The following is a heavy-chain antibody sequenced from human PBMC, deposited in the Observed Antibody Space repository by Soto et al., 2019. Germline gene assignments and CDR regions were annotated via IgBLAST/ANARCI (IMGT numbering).Heavy chain of an antibody. V-gene: IGHV4-39*01. D-gene: IGHD5-12*01. J-gene: IGHJ6*02. Sequence: SETLSLTCTVSGGSISSSRYYWGWIRQPPGKGLEWIGNIYFSGSTYYNPSLKSRVTISVDTSKNQFSLKLSSVTAADTAVYYCARHVGNSGYGGHYYYYGMDVWGQGTTVTVSS. CDR3: ARHVGNSGYGGHYYYYGMDV. CDR2: IYFSGST. CDR1: GGSISSSRYY.